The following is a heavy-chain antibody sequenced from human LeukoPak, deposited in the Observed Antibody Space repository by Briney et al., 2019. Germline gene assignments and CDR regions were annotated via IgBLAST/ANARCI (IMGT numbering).Heavy chain of an antibody. CDR3: ARQTLCTGGSCYPPRYMDV. V-gene: IGHV4-39*01. J-gene: IGHJ6*03. D-gene: IGHD2-15*01. CDR1: GFSFSYYE. CDR2: IYYIGNT. Sequence: GSLRLSCAASGFSFSYYETNWVRQAPGKGLEWIGSIYYIGNTYYNPSLKSRVTISVDTSKNEFSLKLSSVTATDTAVYYCARQTLCTGGSCYPPRYMDVWGKGTTVTISS.